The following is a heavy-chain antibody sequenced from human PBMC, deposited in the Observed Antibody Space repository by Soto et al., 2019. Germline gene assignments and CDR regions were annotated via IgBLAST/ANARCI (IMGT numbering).Heavy chain of an antibody. CDR3: VGCSSTSCQTENNWFDP. V-gene: IGHV1-18*01. Sequence: ASVKVSCKASGYTFTSYGISWVRQAPGQGLEWMGWISAYNGNTNYAQKLQGRVTMTTDTSTSTAYMELRGLRSDDTAVYYCVGCSSTSCQTENNWFDPWGQGTLVTAPQ. CDR1: GYTFTSYG. CDR2: ISAYNGNT. J-gene: IGHJ5*02. D-gene: IGHD2-2*01.